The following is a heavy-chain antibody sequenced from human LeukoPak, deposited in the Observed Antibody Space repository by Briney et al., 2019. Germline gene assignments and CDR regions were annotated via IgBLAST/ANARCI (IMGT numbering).Heavy chain of an antibody. Sequence: GGSLRLSCAASGFTFSSYWMSWVRQAPGKGLEWVANIKQDGSEKYYVDSVKGRFTISRDNAKNSLYLQMNSLRAEDTAVYYCARAGKIVTRGSHYWGQGTLVTVSS. CDR2: IKQDGSEK. D-gene: IGHD1-26*01. CDR3: ARAGKIVTRGSHY. CDR1: GFTFSSYW. V-gene: IGHV3-7*01. J-gene: IGHJ4*02.